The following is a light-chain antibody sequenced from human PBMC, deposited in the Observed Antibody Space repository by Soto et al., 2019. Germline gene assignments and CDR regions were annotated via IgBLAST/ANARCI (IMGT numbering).Light chain of an antibody. Sequence: DIQMTQSPSSLSASVGDRVTITCRASQSISSYLNWYQQKPGKAPKLLIYAASSLQSGVPSRFSGSGSGTDFTLTLSSLQPEYFATYYCQQSYSTFGQGTKVEIK. J-gene: IGKJ1*01. CDR3: QQSYST. CDR2: AAS. V-gene: IGKV1-39*01. CDR1: QSISSY.